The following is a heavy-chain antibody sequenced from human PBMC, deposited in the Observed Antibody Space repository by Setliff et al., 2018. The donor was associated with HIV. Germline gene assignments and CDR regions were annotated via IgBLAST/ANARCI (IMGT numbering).Heavy chain of an antibody. CDR1: GYTFTGYY. V-gene: IGHV1-69*13. D-gene: IGHD1-26*01. J-gene: IGHJ4*02. CDR3: ARGTGSYSYFDS. Sequence: SVKVSCKASGYTFTGYYMHWVRQAPGQGLEWMGAIIPVFATANYAQKFQGSVTITADESTLTAYMELSSLTSEDTAVYFCARGTGSYSYFDSWGLGTLVTVSS. CDR2: IIPVFATA.